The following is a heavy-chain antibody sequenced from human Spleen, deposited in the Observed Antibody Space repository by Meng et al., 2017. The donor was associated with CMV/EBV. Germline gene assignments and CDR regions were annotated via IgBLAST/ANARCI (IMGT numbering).Heavy chain of an antibody. CDR1: GYTFTSYA. D-gene: IGHD3-3*01. CDR2: SNAGNGNT. V-gene: IGHV1-3*02. J-gene: IGHJ6*02. Sequence: ASVKVSCKASGYTFTSYAMHWVRQAPGQRLEWMGWSNAGNGNTKYSQEFQGRVTITRDTSASTAYMELSSLRSEDTAVYYCARKLALADFWSDYYYYGMDVWGQGTTVTVSS. CDR3: ARKLALADFWSDYYYYGMDV.